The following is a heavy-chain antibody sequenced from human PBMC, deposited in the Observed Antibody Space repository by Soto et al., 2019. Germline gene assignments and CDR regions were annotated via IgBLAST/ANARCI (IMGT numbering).Heavy chain of an antibody. CDR2: ISGTGGTT. V-gene: IGHV3-23*01. J-gene: IGHJ6*02. CDR3: AKEFSGYDSFGMDV. Sequence: HPGGSLRLSCAASGFTFSSNAMSWVRQAPGKGLEWVSAISGTGGTTYYADSVKGRFTISRDNSKNTMYLQMNSLRAEDTALYYCAKEFSGYDSFGMDVWGQGTTVTVSS. D-gene: IGHD5-12*01. CDR1: GFTFSSNA.